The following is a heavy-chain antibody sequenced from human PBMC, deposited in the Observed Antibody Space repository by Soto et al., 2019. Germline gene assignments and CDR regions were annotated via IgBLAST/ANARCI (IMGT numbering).Heavy chain of an antibody. V-gene: IGHV3-49*04. CDR2: IRSKAYGGTT. J-gene: IGHJ4*02. D-gene: IGHD5-12*01. CDR3: TRGEGYGFYDDY. CDR1: GFTFGDYA. Sequence: GGSLRLSCTASGFTFGDYAMSWVRQAPGKGLEWVGFIRSKAYGGTTEYAASVKGRFTISRDDSKSIAYLQMNSLKTEDTAVYYCTRGEGYGFYDDYWGQGTLVTVSS.